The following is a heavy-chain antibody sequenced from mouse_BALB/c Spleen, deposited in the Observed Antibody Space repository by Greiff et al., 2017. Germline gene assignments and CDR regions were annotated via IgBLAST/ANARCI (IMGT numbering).Heavy chain of an antibody. CDR1: GYTFTSYW. Sequence: QVHVKQPGAELVKPGASVKLSCKASGYTFTSYWMHWVKQRPGQGLEWIGEINPSNGRTNYNEKFKSKATLTVDKSSSTAYMQLSSLTSEDSAVYYCARGGAARATGFDYWGQGTTLTVSS. J-gene: IGHJ2*01. V-gene: IGHV1S81*02. D-gene: IGHD3-1*01. CDR2: INPSNGRT. CDR3: ARGGAARATGFDY.